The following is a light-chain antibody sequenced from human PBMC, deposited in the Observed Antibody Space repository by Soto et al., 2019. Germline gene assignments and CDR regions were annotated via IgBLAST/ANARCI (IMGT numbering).Light chain of an antibody. Sequence: QSVLTQPAAVSGSPGQSITISWTGTSSDVGNYSLVSWYQQYPGKAPKLMIYATSKRPSGVSNRFSGSKSGDTASLTISGLQAEDEADYYCTSFARGSTLVFGGGTKVTVL. J-gene: IGLJ3*02. CDR3: TSFARGSTLV. CDR1: SSDVGNYSL. V-gene: IGLV2-23*01. CDR2: ATS.